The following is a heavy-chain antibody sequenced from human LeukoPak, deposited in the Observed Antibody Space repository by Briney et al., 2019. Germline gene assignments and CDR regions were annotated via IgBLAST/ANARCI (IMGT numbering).Heavy chain of an antibody. CDR1: AFTFSSYS. CDR3: ARSQGFCSSTSCPFDY. Sequence: KSGGSLRLSCAASAFTFSSYSMNWVRQAPGKALEWVSSISTSSSNIYYADSLRGRFTISRDNAKNSLYLQMNSLRAEDTAVYYCARSQGFCSSTSCPFDYWGQGTLVTVSS. V-gene: IGHV3-21*01. D-gene: IGHD2-2*01. CDR2: ISTSSSNI. J-gene: IGHJ4*02.